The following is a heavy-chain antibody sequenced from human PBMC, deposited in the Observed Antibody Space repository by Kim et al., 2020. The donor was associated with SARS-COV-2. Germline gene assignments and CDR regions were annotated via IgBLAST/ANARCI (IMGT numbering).Heavy chain of an antibody. CDR2: INSDGSST. CDR1: GFTFSSYW. D-gene: IGHD4-17*01. CDR3: ARDPDYGDPTEYLYYYYYYGMDV. V-gene: IGHV3-74*01. J-gene: IGHJ6*02. Sequence: GGSLRLSCAASGFTFSSYWMHWVRQAPGKGLVWVSRINSDGSSTSYADSVKGRFTISRDNAKNTLYLQMNSLRAEDTAVYYCARDPDYGDPTEYLYYYYYYGMDVWGQGTTVTVSS.